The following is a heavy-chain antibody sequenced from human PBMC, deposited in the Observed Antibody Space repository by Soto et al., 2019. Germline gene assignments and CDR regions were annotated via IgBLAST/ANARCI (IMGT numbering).Heavy chain of an antibody. D-gene: IGHD5-18*01. V-gene: IGHV4-59*12. J-gene: IGHJ6*02. CDR3: ARGKSSGYRFGRRNCFCYGLDV. CDR2: IHYSGSA. Sequence: SVTLRLTCTFSGITIIDYYWTWIRQSPEKGLEWIGYIHYSGSANYNPSLNSRITMSVDRSKSQYSLKVASVTAADTAVYFCARGKSSGYRFGRRNCFCYGLDVWGQGTTVTVSS. CDR1: GITIIDYY.